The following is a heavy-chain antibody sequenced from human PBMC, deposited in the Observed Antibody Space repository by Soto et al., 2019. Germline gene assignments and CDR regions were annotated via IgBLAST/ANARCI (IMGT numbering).Heavy chain of an antibody. CDR2: ISGSGGST. V-gene: IGHV3-23*01. D-gene: IGHD3-10*01. CDR3: AKAGATMVRGVITQYYFDY. J-gene: IGHJ4*02. Sequence: EVQLLESGGGLVQPGGSLRLSCAASGFTFSSYAMSWVRQAPGKGLEWVSAISGSGGSTYYADSVKGRFTISRDNSKNTLYLQMNSLRAEDTAVYYCAKAGATMVRGVITQYYFDYWGQGTLVTVSS. CDR1: GFTFSSYA.